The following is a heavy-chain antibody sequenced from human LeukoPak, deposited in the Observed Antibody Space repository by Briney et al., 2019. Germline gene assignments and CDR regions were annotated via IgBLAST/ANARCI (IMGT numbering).Heavy chain of an antibody. CDR1: GGSFSGYY. CDR2: INHSGST. Sequence: SETPSLTCAVYGGSFSGYYWSWIRQPPGKGLEWIGEINHSGSTNYNPSLKSRVTISVDTSKNQVSLRLSSVTAADTAVYYCARIMAPRIAAAGIFDYWSQGTLVTVSS. V-gene: IGHV4-34*01. J-gene: IGHJ4*02. D-gene: IGHD6-13*01. CDR3: ARIMAPRIAAAGIFDY.